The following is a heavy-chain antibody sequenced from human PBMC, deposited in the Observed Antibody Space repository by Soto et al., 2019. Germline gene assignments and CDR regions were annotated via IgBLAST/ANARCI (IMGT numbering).Heavy chain of an antibody. J-gene: IGHJ4*02. Sequence: QVQLVQSGAEVQKPGSSVKVSCKASGGTFSSYAISWVRQAPGQGLEWMGGIIPIFGTANYAQKFQGRVTITADESTSTAYMELSSLRSEDTAVYYCARATGYCSGGSCYNYFDYWGQGTLVTVSS. D-gene: IGHD2-15*01. CDR1: GGTFSSYA. CDR3: ARATGYCSGGSCYNYFDY. V-gene: IGHV1-69*01. CDR2: IIPIFGTA.